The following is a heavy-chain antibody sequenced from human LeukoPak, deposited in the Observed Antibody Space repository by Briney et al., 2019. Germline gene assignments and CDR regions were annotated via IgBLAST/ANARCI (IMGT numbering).Heavy chain of an antibody. CDR3: ARRPSDYGSGRKHGGAFDI. V-gene: IGHV4-4*02. CDR1: GGSISSSNW. Sequence: PSETLSLTCAVSGGSISSSNWWSWVRQPPGKGLEWIGEIYHSGSINYNPSLKSRVTISVDKSKNQFSLKLSSVTAADTAVYYCARRPSDYGSGRKHGGAFDIWGQGTMVTVSS. CDR2: IYHSGSI. J-gene: IGHJ3*02. D-gene: IGHD3-10*01.